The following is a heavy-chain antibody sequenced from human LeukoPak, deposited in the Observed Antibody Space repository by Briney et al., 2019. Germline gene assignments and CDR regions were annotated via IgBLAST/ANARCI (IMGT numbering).Heavy chain of an antibody. Sequence: SETLSLTCTVSGGSISSGGYYWSWIRQHPGKGLEWIGNIYYSGSTYYNPSLKSRVTISVDTSKNQFSLKLSSVTAADTAVYYCARDYIAMFDPWGQGTLVTVSS. CDR1: GGSISSGGYY. CDR2: IYYSGST. J-gene: IGHJ5*02. D-gene: IGHD5-18*01. CDR3: ARDYIAMFDP. V-gene: IGHV4-31*03.